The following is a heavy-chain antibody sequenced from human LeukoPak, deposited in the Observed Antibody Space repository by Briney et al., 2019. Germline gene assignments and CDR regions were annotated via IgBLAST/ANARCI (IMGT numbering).Heavy chain of an antibody. CDR2: IYHSGST. CDR3: ARVATIDRAQDY. V-gene: IGHV4-38-2*02. J-gene: IGHJ4*02. Sequence: SETLSATCTVSGYSISSGYYWGWLRQPPGKRLEWIGSIYHSGSTYYNPSLKSRVTISVDTSKNQFSLKLSSLTAADTAVYYCARVATIDRAQDYWGQGTLVTVSS. CDR1: GYSISSGYY. D-gene: IGHD5-12*01.